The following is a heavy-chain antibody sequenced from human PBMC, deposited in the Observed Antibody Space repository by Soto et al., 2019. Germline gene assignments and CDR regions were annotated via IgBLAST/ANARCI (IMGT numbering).Heavy chain of an antibody. J-gene: IGHJ4*01. CDR1: GGSISSGDYY. V-gene: IGHV4-61*03. D-gene: IGHD3-16*01. CDR3: ATYYPNDYYFTS. Sequence: PSETLSLTCSVSGGSISSGDYYWNWIRQPPGKGLEFIGYISYNGAIIYHPSLKSRVTITEDTSKNRFSLRLTSVTPADTAVYYCATYYPNDYYFTSWGQGTLVTVSS. CDR2: ISYNGAI.